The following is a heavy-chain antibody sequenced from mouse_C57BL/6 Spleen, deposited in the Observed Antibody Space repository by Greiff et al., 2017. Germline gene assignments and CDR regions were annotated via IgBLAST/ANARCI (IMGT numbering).Heavy chain of an antibody. CDR2: INPSTGGT. Sequence: VQLKESGPELVKPGASVKISCKASGYSFPGYYMNWVKQSPEKSLEWIGEINPSTGGTTYNQKFKAKATLTVDKSSSTAYMQLKSLTSEDSAVYYCAGGTAQATFAYWGQGTLVTVSA. CDR1: GYSFPGYY. D-gene: IGHD3-2*02. V-gene: IGHV1-42*01. J-gene: IGHJ3*01. CDR3: AGGTAQATFAY.